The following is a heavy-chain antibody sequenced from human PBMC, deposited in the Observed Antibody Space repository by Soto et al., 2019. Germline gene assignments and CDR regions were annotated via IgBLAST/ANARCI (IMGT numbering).Heavy chain of an antibody. CDR2: ISGNDGKT. J-gene: IGHJ4*02. CDR1: GYRFTNHS. V-gene: IGHV1-18*01. CDR3: ARDFYPLAYYFDY. Sequence: ASVKVSCKASGYRFTNHSISWVRQAPGQGLGWMGWISGNDGKTKYARKFQGRVTMTTDASTSTAYMEMNSLRHDDTAVYYCARDFYPLAYYFDYWGQGTLVTVSS.